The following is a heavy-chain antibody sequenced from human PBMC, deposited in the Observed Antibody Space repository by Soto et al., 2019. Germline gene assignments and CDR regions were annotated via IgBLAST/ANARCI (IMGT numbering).Heavy chain of an antibody. CDR3: ARHPGRPYYYYGMDV. D-gene: IGHD3-10*01. J-gene: IGHJ6*02. Sequence: QVQLVQSGAEVKKPGSSVKVSCKASGGTFSSYAISWVRQAPGQGLEWMGGIIPIFGTADYAQKFQGRVTIPADESTSTAYVELSSLRSEDTAVYDCARHPGRPYYYYGMDVWGQGTTVTVSS. CDR1: GGTFSSYA. CDR2: IIPIFGTA. V-gene: IGHV1-69*12.